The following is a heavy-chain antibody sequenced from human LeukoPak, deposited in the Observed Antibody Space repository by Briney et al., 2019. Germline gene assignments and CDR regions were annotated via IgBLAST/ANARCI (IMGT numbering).Heavy chain of an antibody. J-gene: IGHJ5*02. CDR1: GFTFSSYS. V-gene: IGHV3-21*01. Sequence: PGGSLRLSCAASGFTFSSYSMNWVRQAPGKGLEWVSSISSSSSYIYYADSVKGRFTISRDNAKNSLYLQMNSLRAEDTAVYYCARDSTRYCSSTSCYSGNWFDPWGQGTLVTVSS. CDR2: ISSSSSYI. D-gene: IGHD2-2*02. CDR3: ARDSTRYCSSTSCYSGNWFDP.